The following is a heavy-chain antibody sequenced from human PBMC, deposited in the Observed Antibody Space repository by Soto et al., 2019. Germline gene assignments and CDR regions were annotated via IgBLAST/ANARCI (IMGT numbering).Heavy chain of an antibody. CDR2: IYPGDSDT. Sequence: GESLKISCKGSGYSISNYWIGWVRQMPGKGLEWMGIIYPGDSDTRYSPSLQGQVTISADRSTSTAYLQWSSLRASDTAMYYCMILPNGHIHGHHMGGMDVWSLGTTVTVSS. CDR1: GYSISNYW. J-gene: IGHJ6*02. CDR3: MILPNGHIHGHHMGGMDV. V-gene: IGHV5-51*01. D-gene: IGHD2-8*01.